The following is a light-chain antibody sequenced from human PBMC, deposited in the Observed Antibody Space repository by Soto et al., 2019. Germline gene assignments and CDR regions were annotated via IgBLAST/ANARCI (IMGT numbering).Light chain of an antibody. CDR3: HEYSKWPLFT. J-gene: IGKJ3*01. CDR1: QSVSTN. Sequence: EIVVTQSPGILSVSPGDRATLSCRASQSVSTNLAWYQQKPGQAPTLLIYAASTRATGIPARFTGSGSGTDFALTISSLQSEDFPGSCCHEYSKWPLFTFGPGTRVDIK. V-gene: IGKV3-15*01. CDR2: AAS.